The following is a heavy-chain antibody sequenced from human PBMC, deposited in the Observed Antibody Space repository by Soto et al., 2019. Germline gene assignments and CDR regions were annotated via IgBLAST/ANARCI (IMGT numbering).Heavy chain of an antibody. J-gene: IGHJ4*02. CDR1: GFSFSDYS. D-gene: IGHD5-12*01. V-gene: IGHV3-21*01. CDR2: ISYVSSYI. CDR3: ARPREYSGYYFDF. Sequence: PGGSLRLSCAASGFSFSDYSMSWVRQAPGKGLEWVSSISYVSSYIHYADSVKGRFTISRDNAKDSVYLQMNSLRAEDTAVYYCARPREYSGYYFDFWGQGTLVTVSS.